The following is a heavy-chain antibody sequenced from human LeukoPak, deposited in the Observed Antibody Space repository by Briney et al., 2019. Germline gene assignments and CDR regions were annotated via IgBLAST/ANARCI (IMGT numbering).Heavy chain of an antibody. CDR2: ISGSGDST. V-gene: IGHV3-23*01. Sequence: TGGSLRLSHAASGFTLSSYAINCVRPAPGEGLECVSGISGSGDSTYHAHSVKGRFTISRDNSKDTPYLQMNSLRAQDTAVYYCAKRLLVYEDCWGQGTLVTVSS. J-gene: IGHJ4*02. CDR1: GFTLSSYA. D-gene: IGHD5/OR15-5a*01. CDR3: AKRLLVYEDC.